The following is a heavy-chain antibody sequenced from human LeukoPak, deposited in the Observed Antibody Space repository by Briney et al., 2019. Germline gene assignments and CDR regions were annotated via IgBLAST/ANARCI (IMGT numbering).Heavy chain of an antibody. V-gene: IGHV4-59*01. CDR2: IYYSGST. CDR1: GGSISSYY. Sequence: SETLSLTCTVSGGSISSYYWSWIRQPPGKGLEWIGYIYYSGSTNYNPSLKNRVTISVDTSKNQFSLKLSSVTAADTAVYYCARDILTGPPRAWGMDVWGQGTTVTVSS. CDR3: ARDILTGPPRAWGMDV. D-gene: IGHD3-9*01. J-gene: IGHJ6*02.